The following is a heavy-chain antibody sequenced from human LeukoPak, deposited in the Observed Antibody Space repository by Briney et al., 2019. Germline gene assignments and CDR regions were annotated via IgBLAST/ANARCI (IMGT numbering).Heavy chain of an antibody. CDR3: SRYKVGSNWYFDY. Sequence: SETLSLTCTVSGGYISSHYWSWIRQPPGKGLEWIGYIYYNGNTNYNPSLKSRVTISVDTSKNQFSLKLSSVTAADTAVYYCSRYKVGSNWYFDYWGQGTLVTVSS. J-gene: IGHJ4*02. CDR1: GGYISSHY. D-gene: IGHD6-13*01. CDR2: IYYNGNT. V-gene: IGHV4-59*11.